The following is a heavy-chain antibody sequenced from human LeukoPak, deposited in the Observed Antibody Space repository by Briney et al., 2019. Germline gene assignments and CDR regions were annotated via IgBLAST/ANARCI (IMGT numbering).Heavy chain of an antibody. Sequence: GGSLRFSCAASGFTFSTFWMSWVRQAPGKGLEWVANIKEHGREKYYVASRKGRFTVSRHHAKNSLYLQMDSLRAEATAVYYCARGGTFVSDYWGQGTLVTVSS. CDR1: GFTFSTFW. CDR2: IKEHGREK. J-gene: IGHJ4*02. CDR3: ARGGTFVSDY. D-gene: IGHD1-1*01. V-gene: IGHV3-7*01.